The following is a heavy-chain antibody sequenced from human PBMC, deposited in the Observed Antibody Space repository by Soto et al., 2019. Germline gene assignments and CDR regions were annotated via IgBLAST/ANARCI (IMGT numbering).Heavy chain of an antibody. V-gene: IGHV3-30-3*01. CDR2: ISYDGSNK. CDR1: GFTFSSYA. J-gene: IGHJ6*02. Sequence: GGSLRLSCAASGFTFSSYAMHWVRQAPGKGLEWVAVISYDGSNKYYADSVKGRFTISRDNSKNTLYLQMNSLRAEDTAVYYCAREGTEDYYDSSGYYGMDVWGQGTTVTVSS. CDR3: AREGTEDYYDSSGYYGMDV. D-gene: IGHD3-22*01.